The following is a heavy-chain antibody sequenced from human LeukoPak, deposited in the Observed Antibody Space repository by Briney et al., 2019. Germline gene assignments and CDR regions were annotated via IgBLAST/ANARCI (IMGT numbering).Heavy chain of an antibody. J-gene: IGHJ4*02. D-gene: IGHD5-24*01. Sequence: GASVKVSCKASGYTFTSYDINWVRQATGQGLEWMGWMNPNSGNTGYAQKFQGRVTITRNTSISTAYTELSSLRSEDTAVYYCARGRDGYNRGTYYFDYWGQGTLVTVSS. CDR1: GYTFTSYD. CDR2: MNPNSGNT. CDR3: ARGRDGYNRGTYYFDY. V-gene: IGHV1-8*03.